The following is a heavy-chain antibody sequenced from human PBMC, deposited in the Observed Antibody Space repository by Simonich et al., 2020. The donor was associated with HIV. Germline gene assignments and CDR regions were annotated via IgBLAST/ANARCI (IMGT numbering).Heavy chain of an antibody. V-gene: IGHV2-5*02. CDR1: GFSLSTSGVG. CDR2: IYWDDDK. J-gene: IGHJ4*02. Sequence: QITLKESGPTLVKTTQTLTLTCTFSGFSLSTSGVGVGWIRQPPGKALEWLALIYWDDDKCYIPSLKSRLTITKDTSKNQVVLTIPNMDPVDTATYYCAHSPGGGSGSYYNYFDYWGQGTLVTVSS. CDR3: AHSPGGGSGSYYNYFDY. D-gene: IGHD3-10*01.